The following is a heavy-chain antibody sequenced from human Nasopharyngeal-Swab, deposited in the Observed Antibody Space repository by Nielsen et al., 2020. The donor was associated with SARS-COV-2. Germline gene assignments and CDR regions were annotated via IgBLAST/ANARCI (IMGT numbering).Heavy chain of an antibody. CDR2: INTNTGNP. CDR3: ARGHDTSDY. V-gene: IGHV7-4-1*02. J-gene: IGHJ4*02. D-gene: IGHD3-9*01. Sequence: WVRQAPGEGLEWMGWINTNTGNPTYAQGFTGRFVFSLDTSVSTAYLQISSLKAEDTAVYYCARGHDTSDYWGQGTLVTVSS.